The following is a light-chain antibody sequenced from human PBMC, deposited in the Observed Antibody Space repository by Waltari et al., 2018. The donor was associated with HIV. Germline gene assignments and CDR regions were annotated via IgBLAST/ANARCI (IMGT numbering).Light chain of an antibody. Sequence: DIQMTQSPSSLSASVGDRVTITCRASQTIGIYLNWYQQKPGKAPNLLIYAASRLQSGVPSRFRGSGSETDFTLTISSLQPEDFATYYCQQSYSTPPTFGGGAKVDIK. CDR1: QTIGIY. CDR2: AAS. J-gene: IGKJ4*01. CDR3: QQSYSTPPT. V-gene: IGKV1-39*01.